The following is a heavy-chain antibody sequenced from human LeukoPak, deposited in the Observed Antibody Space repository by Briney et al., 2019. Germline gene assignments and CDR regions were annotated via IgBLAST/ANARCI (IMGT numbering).Heavy chain of an antibody. D-gene: IGHD2-15*01. J-gene: IGHJ4*02. CDR3: ARTSPRAATFDS. V-gene: IGHV4-59*12. CDR1: GGSISSYY. CDR2: IYYSGST. Sequence: SETLSLTCTVSGGSISSYYWSWIRQPPGKGLEWIGYIYYSGSTNYNPSLKSRVTMSVDTSKNQFSLKLRSVTAADTAVYYCARTSPRAATFDSWGQGTLVTVSS.